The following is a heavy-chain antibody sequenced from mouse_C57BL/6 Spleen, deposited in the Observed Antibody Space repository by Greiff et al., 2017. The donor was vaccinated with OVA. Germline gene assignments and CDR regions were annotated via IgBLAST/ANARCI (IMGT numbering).Heavy chain of an antibody. V-gene: IGHV1-26*01. CDR2: INPNNGGT. Sequence: VQLQQSGPELVKPGASVKISCKASGYTFTDYYMNWVKQSHGKSLEWIGDINPNNGGTSYNQKFKGKATLTVDKSSSTAYMELRSLTSEDSAVYYCATLHAMDYWGQGTSVTVSS. CDR1: GYTFTDYY. CDR3: ATLHAMDY. J-gene: IGHJ4*01.